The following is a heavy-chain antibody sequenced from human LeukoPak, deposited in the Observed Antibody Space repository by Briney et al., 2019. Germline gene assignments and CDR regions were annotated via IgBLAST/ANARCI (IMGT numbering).Heavy chain of an antibody. CDR3: TTNFYGSGPFDY. Sequence: GGSLRLSCAASGFTFSSYWMSWVRQAPGKGLEWVANIKQDGSEKYYVDSVKGRFSISRDNAKNSLYLQMNSLRAEDTAVYYCTTNFYGSGPFDYWGQGTLVTVSS. CDR2: IKQDGSEK. V-gene: IGHV3-7*01. J-gene: IGHJ4*02. CDR1: GFTFSSYW. D-gene: IGHD3-10*01.